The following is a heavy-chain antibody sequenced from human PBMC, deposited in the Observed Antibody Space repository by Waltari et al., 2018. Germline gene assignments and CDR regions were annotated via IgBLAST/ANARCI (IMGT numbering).Heavy chain of an antibody. CDR3: AKGNNDFWRSDGGMDV. Sequence: EVQLLESGGGLVQPGGSVRLSCAASGFTFSSYAMSWVRQAPGKGLEWVSGISHSGANTSYADSVKGRFTISRDNSKNTLYLQMNSLRAEDTALYYCAKGNNDFWRSDGGMDVWGQGTTVTVSS. CDR1: GFTFSSYA. CDR2: ISHSGANT. J-gene: IGHJ6*02. V-gene: IGHV3-23*01. D-gene: IGHD3-3*01.